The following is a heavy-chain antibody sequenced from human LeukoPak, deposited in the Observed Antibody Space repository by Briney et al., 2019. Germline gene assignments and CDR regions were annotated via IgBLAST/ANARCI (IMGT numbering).Heavy chain of an antibody. J-gene: IGHJ3*02. CDR2: ISGSGGST. D-gene: IGHD3-22*01. CDR1: GFTFSSYA. V-gene: IGHV3-23*01. CDR3: AKTYYYDSSGYYYADAFDI. Sequence: GGSLRLSCAASGFTFSSYAMSWVRQAPGKGLEWVSAISGSGGSTYYADSVKGRFTISRDNSKNTLYLQMNSLRAEDTAVYYCAKTYYYDSSGYYYADAFDIWGQGTMVTVSS.